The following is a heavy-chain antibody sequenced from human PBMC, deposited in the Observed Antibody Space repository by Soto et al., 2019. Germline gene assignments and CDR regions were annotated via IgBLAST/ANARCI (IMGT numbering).Heavy chain of an antibody. CDR3: ARGRVVPAAKNYYYYYTDV. CDR2: MNPNSGNT. Sequence: GASVKVSCKASGYTFTSYDINWVRQATGQGLEWMGWMNPNSGNTGYAQKFQGRVTMTRNTSISTAYMELSSLRSEDTAVYYCARGRVVPAAKNYYYYYTDVWGKGTTVTVSS. CDR1: GYTFTSYD. D-gene: IGHD2-2*01. J-gene: IGHJ6*03. V-gene: IGHV1-8*01.